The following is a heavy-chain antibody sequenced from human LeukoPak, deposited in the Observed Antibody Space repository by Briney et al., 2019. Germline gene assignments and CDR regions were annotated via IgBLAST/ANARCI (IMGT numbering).Heavy chain of an antibody. D-gene: IGHD6-19*01. CDR3: ARVSGSGWYADY. Sequence: GSSVRVSCKAFGYTFTGYFMHWVREAPGQGLEWMGWINSNSGGTNYAQTFQGRVTMTRDTSINTAYMELSTRRSDDMAMYYCARVSGSGWYADYWGQGTLVTVSS. J-gene: IGHJ4*02. CDR1: GYTFTGYF. CDR2: INSNSGGT. V-gene: IGHV1-2*02.